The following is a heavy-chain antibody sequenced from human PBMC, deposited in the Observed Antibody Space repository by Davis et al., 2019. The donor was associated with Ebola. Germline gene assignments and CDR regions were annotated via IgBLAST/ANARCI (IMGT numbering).Heavy chain of an antibody. V-gene: IGHV4-34*01. CDR1: GGSFSGYY. D-gene: IGHD3-10*01. Sequence: MPSETLSLTCAVYGGSFSGYYWSWIRQPPGKGLEWIGEINHSGSTNYNPSLKSRVTISVDTSKNQFSLKLSSVTAADTAVYYCARLVLLWFGEHPGPWGQGTLVTVSS. J-gene: IGHJ5*02. CDR2: INHSGST. CDR3: ARLVLLWFGEHPGP.